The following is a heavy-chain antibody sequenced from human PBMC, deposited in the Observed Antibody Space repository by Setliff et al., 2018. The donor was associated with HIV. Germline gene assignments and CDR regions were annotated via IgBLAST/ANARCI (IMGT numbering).Heavy chain of an antibody. V-gene: IGHV4-61*02. Sequence: SETLSLTCTVSGGSISSGSYYWSWIRQPAGKGLEWIGRIHTTGGTNYNPALKSRVTMPIDTSKNQISLKLNSVTAADTATYYCARSNPGITAGLLAYWGPGTLVTVSS. CDR1: GGSISSGSYY. CDR3: ARSNPGITAGLLAY. D-gene: IGHD6-13*01. J-gene: IGHJ4*02. CDR2: IHTTGGT.